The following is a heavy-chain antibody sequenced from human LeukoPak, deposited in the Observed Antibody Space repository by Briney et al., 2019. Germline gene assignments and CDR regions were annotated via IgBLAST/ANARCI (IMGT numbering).Heavy chain of an antibody. CDR3: ANVISAAAGTSRDAFDI. J-gene: IGHJ3*02. Sequence: QXPXXXLEWVAVXSYDGSNKYYADSVKGRFTISRDNSKNTLYLQMNSLRAEDTAVYYCANVISAAAGTSRDAFDIWGQGTMVTVSS. V-gene: IGHV3-30*18. CDR2: XSYDGSNK. D-gene: IGHD6-13*01.